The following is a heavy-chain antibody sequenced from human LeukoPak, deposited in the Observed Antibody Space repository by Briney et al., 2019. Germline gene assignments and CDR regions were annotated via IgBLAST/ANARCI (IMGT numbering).Heavy chain of an antibody. CDR3: ARSPYYYDSSGYPGD. V-gene: IGHV3-53*01. D-gene: IGHD3-22*01. CDR1: GFTVSSNY. J-gene: IGHJ4*02. Sequence: PGGCLRLSCAASGFTVSSNYMSWVRQAPGKGLEWVSVIYSGGSTYYADSVKGRFTISRDNSKNTLYLQMNSLRAEDTAVYYCARSPYYYDSSGYPGDWGQGTLVTVSS. CDR2: IYSGGST.